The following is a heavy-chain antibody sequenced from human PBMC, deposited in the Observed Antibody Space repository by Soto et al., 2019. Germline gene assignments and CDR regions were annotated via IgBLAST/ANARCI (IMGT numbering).Heavy chain of an antibody. J-gene: IGHJ6*02. Sequence: QVQLVESGGGVVQPGRSLRLSCAASGFTFSSYGKHWVRQAPGKGLEWVAVISYDGSNKYYADSVKGRFTISRDNSKNTLYLQMNSLRAEDTAVYYCAKVVLRFLEWLAFYGMDVWGQGTTVTVSS. V-gene: IGHV3-30*18. CDR1: GFTFSSYG. CDR3: AKVVLRFLEWLAFYGMDV. CDR2: ISYDGSNK. D-gene: IGHD3-3*01.